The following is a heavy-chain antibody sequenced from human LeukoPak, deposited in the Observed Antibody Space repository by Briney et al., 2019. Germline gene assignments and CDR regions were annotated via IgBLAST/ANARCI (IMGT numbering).Heavy chain of an antibody. V-gene: IGHV4-61*02. J-gene: IGHJ4*02. CDR3: ARASRTSFDY. CDR2: IYTSGST. CDR1: GGSISSGSYY. Sequence: SETLSLTCTVSGGSISSGSYYRSWIRQPAGKGLEWIGRIYTSGSTNYNPSLKSPVTISVDTSKNQFSLKLGSVTAADTAVYYCARASRTSFDYWGQGTLVTVSS. D-gene: IGHD2-2*01.